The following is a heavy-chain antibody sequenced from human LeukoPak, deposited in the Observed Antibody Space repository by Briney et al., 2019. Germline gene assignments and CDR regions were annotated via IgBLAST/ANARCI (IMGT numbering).Heavy chain of an antibody. CDR1: GYTFSYFG. J-gene: IGHJ4*02. D-gene: IGHD1-1*01. CDR2: ISAYNGNT. V-gene: IGHV1-18*01. Sequence: ASVKVSCKASGYTFSYFGLNWVRQAPGQGLEWVGWISAYNGNTNYAQKSECRLSLTTDTATSTVYMELRNLTSDDTAVYFCARGLDAASGLANFDYWGQGTLITVSS. CDR3: ARGLDAASGLANFDY.